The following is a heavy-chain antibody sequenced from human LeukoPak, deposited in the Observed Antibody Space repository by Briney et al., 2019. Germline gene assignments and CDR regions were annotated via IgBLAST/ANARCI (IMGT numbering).Heavy chain of an antibody. V-gene: IGHV3-48*01. CDR3: ARDGWSRWELNKTDAFDI. Sequence: PGGSLRLSCAASGFTFSSYSMNWVRQAPGKGLEWVSYISSSSSTIYYADSVKGRFTISRDNAKNSLYLQMNSLRAEDTAVYYCARDGWSRWELNKTDAFDIWGQGTMVTVSS. J-gene: IGHJ3*02. D-gene: IGHD1-26*01. CDR2: ISSSSSTI. CDR1: GFTFSSYS.